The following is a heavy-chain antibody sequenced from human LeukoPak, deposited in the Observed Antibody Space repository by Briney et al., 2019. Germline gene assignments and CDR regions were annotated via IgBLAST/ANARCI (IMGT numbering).Heavy chain of an antibody. J-gene: IGHJ3*02. CDR1: GGSISSYY. V-gene: IGHV4-4*07. CDR2: IYTSGST. CDR3: ARDLFGLRYFDWLSDAFDI. Sequence: PSETLSLTCTVSGGSISSYYWSWIRQPAGKGLEWIGCIYTSGSTNYNPSLKSRVTMSVDTSKNQFSLKLSSVTAADTAVYYCARDLFGLRYFDWLSDAFDIWGQGTMVTVSS. D-gene: IGHD3-9*01.